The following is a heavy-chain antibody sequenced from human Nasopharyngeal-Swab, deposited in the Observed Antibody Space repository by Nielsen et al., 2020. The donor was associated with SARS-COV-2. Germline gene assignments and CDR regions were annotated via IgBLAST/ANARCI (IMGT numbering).Heavy chain of an antibody. Sequence: GESLKISCTGSGFTFIDYHMGWIRQAPGSGLEWVSHMSGNGNFVYYADSVKGRFTISRDNAKNSLYLQMNSLRGDDMAKYYCARVYSYGSNWFDPWGQGTLVTVSS. CDR3: ARVYSYGSNWFDP. CDR2: MSGNGNFV. J-gene: IGHJ5*02. D-gene: IGHD5-18*01. CDR1: GFTFIDYH. V-gene: IGHV3-11*01.